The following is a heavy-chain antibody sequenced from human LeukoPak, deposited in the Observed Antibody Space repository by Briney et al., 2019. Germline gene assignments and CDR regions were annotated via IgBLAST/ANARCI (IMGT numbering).Heavy chain of an antibody. Sequence: GGSLRLSCQASGFTFNTYCMNWARPAPGKGLEWVSSIDSSGGYMFYADSVKGRFIISRDNAKDSLYLQMNSLRVEDTAVYYCLRGDRRDYWGQGTLVTVSS. V-gene: IGHV3-21*06. J-gene: IGHJ4*02. CDR2: IDSSGGYM. CDR3: LRGDRRDY. CDR1: GFTFNTYC.